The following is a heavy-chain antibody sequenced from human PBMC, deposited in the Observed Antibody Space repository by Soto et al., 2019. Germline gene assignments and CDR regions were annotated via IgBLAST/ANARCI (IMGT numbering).Heavy chain of an antibody. D-gene: IGHD3-9*01. CDR2: IGSGGDT. CDR3: TRKTPPTGMEV. J-gene: IGHJ6*02. Sequence: EVQLVESGGGLVQPGGSLRLSCAASGFTLSSYDIHWVRQATGEGLAWVSGIGSGGDTHYADSVKGRFIISREGGKNSLYLQMNNLRVGDTAVYYCTRKTPPTGMEVWGQGATVTVSS. CDR1: GFTLSSYD. V-gene: IGHV3-13*01.